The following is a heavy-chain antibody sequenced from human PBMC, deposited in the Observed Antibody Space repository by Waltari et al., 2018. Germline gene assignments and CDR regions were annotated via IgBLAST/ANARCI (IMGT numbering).Heavy chain of an antibody. CDR2: ISSSSSYI. CDR3: ARDTYSSSYY. CDR1: GFTFSSYS. D-gene: IGHD6-6*01. J-gene: IGHJ4*02. Sequence: EVQLVESGGGLVKPGGSLRLSCAASGFTFSSYSMNWVRQAPGKGLGWVSSISSSSSYIYYADSVKGRFTISRDNAKNSLYLQRNSLRAEDTAVYYCARDTYSSSYYWGQGTLVTVSS. V-gene: IGHV3-21*01.